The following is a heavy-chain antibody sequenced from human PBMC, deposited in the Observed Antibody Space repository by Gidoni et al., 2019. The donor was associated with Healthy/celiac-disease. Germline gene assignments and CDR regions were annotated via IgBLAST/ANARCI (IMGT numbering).Heavy chain of an antibody. Sequence: EVQLLESGGGLVQPGGSLRLACAASGFTFSSYAMSWVRQAPGQGLWWVSAISGSGGSTYYADSVKGRFTISRDNSKNTLYLQMNSLRAEDTAVYYCASRGDYQFDYWGQGTLVTVSS. D-gene: IGHD4-17*01. CDR1: GFTFSSYA. V-gene: IGHV3-23*01. CDR2: ISGSGGST. CDR3: ASRGDYQFDY. J-gene: IGHJ4*02.